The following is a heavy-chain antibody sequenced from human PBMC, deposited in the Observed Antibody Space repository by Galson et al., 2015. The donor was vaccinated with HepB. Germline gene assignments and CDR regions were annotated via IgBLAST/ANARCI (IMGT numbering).Heavy chain of an antibody. V-gene: IGHV3-48*01. CDR3: ARGGADY. CDR2: IDTSSSTM. D-gene: IGHD3-16*01. CDR1: GFTFSVVN. J-gene: IGHJ4*02. Sequence: SLRLSCAASGFTFSVVNMNWVRQTPGKGLEWISSIDTSSSTMYYADSVKGRFTISRDNAKNSLYLQMNSLRAEDTAVYYCARGGADYWGQGTLVTVSS.